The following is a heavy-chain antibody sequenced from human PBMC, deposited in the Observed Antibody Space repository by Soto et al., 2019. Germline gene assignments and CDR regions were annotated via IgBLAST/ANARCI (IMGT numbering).Heavy chain of an antibody. Sequence: SETLSLTCTVSGGSISSSSYYWGWIRQPPGKGLEWIGSIYYSGSTCYNPSLKSRVTISVDTSKNQFSLKLSSVTAADTAVYYCVGADTDVWGNYYYGMDVWGQGTTVTVSS. D-gene: IGHD3-16*01. CDR2: IYYSGST. CDR1: GGSISSSSYY. J-gene: IGHJ6*02. V-gene: IGHV4-39*01. CDR3: VGADTDVWGNYYYGMDV.